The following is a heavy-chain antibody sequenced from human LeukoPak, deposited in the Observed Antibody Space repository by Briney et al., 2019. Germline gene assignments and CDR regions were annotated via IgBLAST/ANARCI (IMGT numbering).Heavy chain of an antibody. V-gene: IGHV3-73*01. J-gene: IGHJ4*02. D-gene: IGHD3-9*01. CDR2: IRSKANSYAT. CDR1: GFTFSGSA. Sequence: GGSLKLACAASGFTFSGSAMHWVRQASGKGLEWVGRIRSKANSYATAYAASVKGRFTISRDDSKNTAYLQMNSLKTEDTAVYYCTPSLYDILAGSYYWGQGTLVTVSS. CDR3: TPSLYDILAGSYY.